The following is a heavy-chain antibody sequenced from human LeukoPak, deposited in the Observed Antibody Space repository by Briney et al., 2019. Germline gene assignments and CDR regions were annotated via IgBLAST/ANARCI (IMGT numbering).Heavy chain of an antibody. CDR3: AREGAAAEDVNWFDP. Sequence: ASMKVSCKASGYTFTGYYMHWVRQAPGQGLEWMGWINPNSGNTHYAQKFQDRVTMTRDTSISTAYMELNSLRSDDMAVYYCAREGAAAEDVNWFDPWGQGTLVTVSS. V-gene: IGHV1-2*02. J-gene: IGHJ5*02. D-gene: IGHD6-25*01. CDR2: INPNSGNT. CDR1: GYTFTGYY.